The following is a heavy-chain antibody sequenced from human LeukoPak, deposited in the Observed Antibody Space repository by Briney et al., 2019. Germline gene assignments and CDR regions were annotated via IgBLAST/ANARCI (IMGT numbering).Heavy chain of an antibody. Sequence: ASVKVSCKASGYSFTDYYIHWVRQAPGQGLEWMGWINPNTGGTNYAQKFQGRVTMTRDTSISTAYMELSRLRSDGTAVYYCARGYCSSTSCPSYGDYWKPLDYWGQGTLVTVSS. CDR1: GYSFTDYY. V-gene: IGHV1-2*02. CDR3: ARGYCSSTSCPSYGDYWKPLDY. D-gene: IGHD2-2*01. CDR2: INPNTGGT. J-gene: IGHJ4*02.